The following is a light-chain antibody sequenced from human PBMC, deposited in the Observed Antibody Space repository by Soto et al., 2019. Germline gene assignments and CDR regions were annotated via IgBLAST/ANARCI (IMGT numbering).Light chain of an antibody. CDR1: NSDFGTYNL. CDR2: EVS. Sequence: QSALTQPASVSASPGQSITISCTGINSDFGTYNLVSWYQHHPGKAPKLIIYEVSKRPSGVSNRFSASKSGNTASLTISGLQAEDSADYYCSSYANNRVFGGGTKLTVL. V-gene: IGLV2-23*02. CDR3: SSYANNRV. J-gene: IGLJ3*02.